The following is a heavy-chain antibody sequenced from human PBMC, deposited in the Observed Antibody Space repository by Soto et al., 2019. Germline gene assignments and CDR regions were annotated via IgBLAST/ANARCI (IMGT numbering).Heavy chain of an antibody. J-gene: IGHJ4*02. CDR3: ARERYSGYDSSVSDY. CDR1: GYTFTSYY. CDR2: INPSGGST. V-gene: IGHV1-46*03. Sequence: ASVKVSCKASGYTFTSYYMHWVRQAPGQGLEWMGIINPSGGSTSYAQKFQGRVTMTRDTSTSTVYMELSSLRSEDTAVYYCARERYSGYDSSVSDYWGQGTLVTVSS. D-gene: IGHD5-12*01.